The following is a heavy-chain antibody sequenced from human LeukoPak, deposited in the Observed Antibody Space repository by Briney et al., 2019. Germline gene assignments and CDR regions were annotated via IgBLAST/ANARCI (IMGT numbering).Heavy chain of an antibody. Sequence: PGKSLTLSCTASGFTFRNYGMHWVRQAPSKGLEWVAVVSYDGSDKYYADSVKGRLTISRDNSKNTVHLQMNSLRIEDTAVYYCAKDGGSGSPFDYWGQGTLVTVSS. J-gene: IGHJ4*02. CDR3: AKDGGSGSPFDY. D-gene: IGHD1-26*01. CDR1: GFTFRNYG. CDR2: VSYDGSDK. V-gene: IGHV3-30*18.